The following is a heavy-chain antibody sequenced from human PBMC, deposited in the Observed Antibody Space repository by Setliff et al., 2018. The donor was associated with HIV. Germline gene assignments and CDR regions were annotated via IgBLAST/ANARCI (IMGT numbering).Heavy chain of an antibody. CDR2: IYYSGSA. CDR3: VRGPQWLVQKGRVYYFDY. CDR1: GGSISSGDYF. Sequence: SETLSLTCTVSGGSISSGDYFLSWIRQAPGKGLEWIGFIYYSGSAYYNPSLQSRVTISVDTSKNQVSLKLNSMTAADTAVYFCVRGPQWLVQKGRVYYFDYWGQGALVTVAS. J-gene: IGHJ4*02. V-gene: IGHV4-30-4*08. D-gene: IGHD6-19*01.